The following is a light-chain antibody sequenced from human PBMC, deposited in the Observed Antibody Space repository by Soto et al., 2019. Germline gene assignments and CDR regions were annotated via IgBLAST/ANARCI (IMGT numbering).Light chain of an antibody. Sequence: QSVLTQPPSASGTPGQRVTISCSGSSSNIGSNYVYWYQQLPGTAPNLLIYSNNQRPSGVADRFSVSKSGTSASLAISGLRSEDEADYYCASWDDSLSGWVFGGGTKLTVL. CDR1: SSNIGSNY. CDR3: ASWDDSLSGWV. CDR2: SNN. J-gene: IGLJ3*02. V-gene: IGLV1-47*02.